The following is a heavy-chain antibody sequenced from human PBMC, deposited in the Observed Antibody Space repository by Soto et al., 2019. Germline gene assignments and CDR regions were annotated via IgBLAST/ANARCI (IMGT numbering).Heavy chain of an antibody. Sequence: QVQLVESGGGLVEPGGSLRLSCAASGFTFSDYYMSWIRQAPGKGLEWVSYISSSSTYTNYADSVKGRFTISRDNAKNSLYLQMNSLRAEDTAVYYCARGESSSPEYFQRWGQGTLVTVSS. CDR3: ARGESSSPEYFQR. CDR1: GFTFSDYY. J-gene: IGHJ1*01. D-gene: IGHD6-13*01. V-gene: IGHV3-11*05. CDR2: ISSSSTYT.